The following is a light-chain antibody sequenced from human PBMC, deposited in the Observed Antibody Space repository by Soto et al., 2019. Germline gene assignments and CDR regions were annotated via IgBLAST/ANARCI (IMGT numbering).Light chain of an antibody. CDR2: EVS. CDR1: SSDVGSYNY. V-gene: IGLV2-14*01. J-gene: IGLJ1*01. CDR3: ASYSSTDTLDV. Sequence: QSVLTQPASVSGSPGQSITISCTGISSDVGSYNYVSWYQHRPGRAPKLIIFEVSDRPSGVSNRFSGSKSGTRASLTISGLQAEDEADYFCASYSSTDTLDVFGTGAKLTVL.